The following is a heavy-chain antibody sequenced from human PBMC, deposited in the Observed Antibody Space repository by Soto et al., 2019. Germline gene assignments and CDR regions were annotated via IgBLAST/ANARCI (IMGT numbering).Heavy chain of an antibody. D-gene: IGHD2-15*01. J-gene: IGHJ3*02. Sequence: SETLSLTCAVSGGSISSSNWWSWVRQPPGKGLEWIGEIYHSGSTNYNPSLKSRVTISVDKSKNQFSLKLSSVTAADTAVYYCARDKEGYCSGGSCYRPDAFDIWGQGTMVTVSS. CDR1: GGSISSSNW. CDR2: IYHSGST. CDR3: ARDKEGYCSGGSCYRPDAFDI. V-gene: IGHV4-4*02.